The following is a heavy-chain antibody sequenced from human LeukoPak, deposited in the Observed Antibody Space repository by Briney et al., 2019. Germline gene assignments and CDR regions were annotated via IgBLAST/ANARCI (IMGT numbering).Heavy chain of an antibody. CDR1: GFTFSSYG. CDR3: ARDPEGYNWFDP. CDR2: IWYDGSNK. V-gene: IGHV3-33*01. Sequence: PGRSLRLSCAASGFTFSSYGMHWVRQAPGKGLEWVAVIWYDGSNKYYADSVKGRFTISRDNSKNTLYLQMNNLRAEDTAVYYCARDPEGYNWFDPWGQGTLVTVSS. D-gene: IGHD3-22*01. J-gene: IGHJ5*02.